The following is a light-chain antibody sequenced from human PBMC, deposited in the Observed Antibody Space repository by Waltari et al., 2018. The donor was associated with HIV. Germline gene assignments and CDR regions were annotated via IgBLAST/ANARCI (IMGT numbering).Light chain of an antibody. Sequence: PGQSSHLLIYLSSSRASGVPARFSGRGSGTDFTLIITDVEPEDVGVFYCMQTLQTPFTFGQGTKLEL. CDR3: MQTLQTPFT. J-gene: IGKJ2*01. V-gene: IGKV2-28*01. CDR2: LSS.